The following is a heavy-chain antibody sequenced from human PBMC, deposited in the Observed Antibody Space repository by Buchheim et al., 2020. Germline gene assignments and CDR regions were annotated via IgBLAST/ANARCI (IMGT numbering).Heavy chain of an antibody. V-gene: IGHV4-34*01. CDR1: GGSFSGYY. CDR3: ARGPPVYSSSWYTAASFEPYYYYYGMDV. Sequence: QVQLQQWGAGLLKPSETLSLTCAVYGGSFSGYYWSWIRQPPGKGLEWIGEINHSGSTNYNPSLKSRVTISVDTSKNQFSLKRSSVTAADTAVYYCARGPPVYSSSWYTAASFEPYYYYYGMDVWGQGTT. CDR2: INHSGST. D-gene: IGHD6-13*01. J-gene: IGHJ6*02.